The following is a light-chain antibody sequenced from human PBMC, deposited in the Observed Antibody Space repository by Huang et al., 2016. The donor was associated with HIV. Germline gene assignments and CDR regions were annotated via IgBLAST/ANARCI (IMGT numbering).Light chain of an antibody. V-gene: IGKV1-39*01. Sequence: DIQMTQSPSSLSASVGDRVTITCRASQSISNYLNWYQQKPGKAPKPLIYAASSLHSWVPSRFSGGGSGTDFTLTISSLQPEDFATYYCQQSYRTPITFGQGTRLEIK. CDR1: QSISNY. CDR2: AAS. CDR3: QQSYRTPIT. J-gene: IGKJ5*01.